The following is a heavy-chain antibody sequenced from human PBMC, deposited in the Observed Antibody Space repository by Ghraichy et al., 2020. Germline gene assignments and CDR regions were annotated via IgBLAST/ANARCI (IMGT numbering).Heavy chain of an antibody. CDR1: GYTFTGYY. D-gene: IGHD3-3*01. Sequence: ASVKVSCKASGYTFTGYYMHWVRQAPGQGLEWMGWINPNSGGTNYAQKFQGRVTMTRDTSISTAYMELSRLRSDDTAVYYCARDKYDFWSGSSGVWFDPWGQGTLVTVSS. J-gene: IGHJ5*02. V-gene: IGHV1-2*02. CDR2: INPNSGGT. CDR3: ARDKYDFWSGSSGVWFDP.